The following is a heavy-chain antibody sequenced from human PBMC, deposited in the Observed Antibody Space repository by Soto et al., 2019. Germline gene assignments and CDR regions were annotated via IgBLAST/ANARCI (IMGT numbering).Heavy chain of an antibody. J-gene: IGHJ5*02. V-gene: IGHV4-30-2*01. CDR2: IYHRGTS. CDR1: GGSISSGAYS. CDR3: ARTLDLGGSAGTNWFDP. D-gene: IGHD2-15*01. Sequence: ASETLSLTCTVSGGSISSGAYSWSWIRLPPGKRLEWIVYIYHRGTSHYNPSLKSRVTMSVDRSRNQFSLNLRSVTAADTAVYYCARTLDLGGSAGTNWFDPWGQGTLVTVS.